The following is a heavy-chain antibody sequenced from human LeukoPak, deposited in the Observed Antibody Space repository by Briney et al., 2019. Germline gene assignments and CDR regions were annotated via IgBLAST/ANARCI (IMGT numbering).Heavy chain of an antibody. Sequence: SETLSLTCTVSGGSISNSNYYWGWICQPPGKGLEWIGSIYYSGSTYYNPSLKSRVTVSVDTSKNQFSLKLSSVTAADTAVYYCARGRGIAVAGTSDYWGQGTLVTVSS. CDR1: GGSISNSNYY. J-gene: IGHJ4*02. D-gene: IGHD6-19*01. CDR2: IYYSGST. V-gene: IGHV4-39*07. CDR3: ARGRGIAVAGTSDY.